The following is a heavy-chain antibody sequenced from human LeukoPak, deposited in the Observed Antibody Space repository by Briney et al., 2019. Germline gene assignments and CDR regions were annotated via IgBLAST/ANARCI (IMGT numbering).Heavy chain of an antibody. CDR1: GYTLTELS. CDR2: FDTADSET. J-gene: IGHJ5*02. CDR3: ATRPHHYYPRFDP. V-gene: IGHV1-24*01. Sequence: GSVKLSCEVSGYTLTELSMHWVRQAPGKGLEWMGGFDTADSETIYAQTFQGRVTMTEDTTTDTAYMELSSLRSEDTAVYYCATRPHHYYPRFDPWGQGTLVTVSS. D-gene: IGHD3-10*01.